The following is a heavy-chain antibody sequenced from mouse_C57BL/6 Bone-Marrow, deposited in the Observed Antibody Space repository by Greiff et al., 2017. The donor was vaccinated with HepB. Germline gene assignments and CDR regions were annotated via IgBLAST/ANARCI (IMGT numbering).Heavy chain of an antibody. D-gene: IGHD1-1*01. CDR2: IHPNSGST. J-gene: IGHJ4*01. CDR1: GYTFTSYW. Sequence: QVQLQQPGAELVKPGASVKLSCKASGYTFTSYWMHWVKQRPGQGLEWIGMIHPNSGSTNYNEKFKSKATLTVDKSSSTAYMQLSSLTSEDSAVYYCARDYYYGSNAMDYWGQGTSVTVSS. CDR3: ARDYYYGSNAMDY. V-gene: IGHV1-64*01.